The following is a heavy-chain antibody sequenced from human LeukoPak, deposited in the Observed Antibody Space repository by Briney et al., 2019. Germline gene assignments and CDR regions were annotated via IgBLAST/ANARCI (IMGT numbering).Heavy chain of an antibody. CDR2: ISSSGSTI. D-gene: IGHD2-21*02. CDR1: GFTFSDYY. V-gene: IGHV3-11*01. J-gene: IGHJ4*02. Sequence: SGGSLRLSCAASGFTFSDYYMTWIRQAPGKGLEWVSYISSSGSTIYYADSVKGRFTISRDNAKNSLYLQMNSLRAEDTALYYCAKGSIFQIVVVTAFDYWGQGTLVTVSS. CDR3: AKGSIFQIVVVTAFDY.